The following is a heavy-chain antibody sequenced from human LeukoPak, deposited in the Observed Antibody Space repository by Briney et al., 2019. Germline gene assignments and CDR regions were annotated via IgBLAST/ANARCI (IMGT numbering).Heavy chain of an antibody. V-gene: IGHV4-38-2*01. CDR2: MSHNRGT. Sequence: PSETLSLTCAVSGHSISTGYYWGWIRPPPGKGLEWIGSMSHNRGTYYNPSLKSRVTISMDTSKTQISLRLTSVTAADTAVYYCASYYASGVSAYNYYGMDVWGKGTTVTVSS. CDR3: ASYYASGVSAYNYYGMDV. CDR1: GHSISTGYY. D-gene: IGHD3-10*01. J-gene: IGHJ6*04.